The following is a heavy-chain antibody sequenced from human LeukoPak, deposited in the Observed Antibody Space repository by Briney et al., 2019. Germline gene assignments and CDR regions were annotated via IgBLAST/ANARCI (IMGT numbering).Heavy chain of an antibody. CDR2: IGGSGIRT. V-gene: IGHV3-23*01. Sequence: GGSLRLSCSASGFTFTTYGMNRVRQAPGKGLEWVSGIGGSGIRTYYADSVKGRFTISRDNSKNTLYLQMNSLKDEDTAVYYCAKDSHWILFDDWGQGTLVTVSS. CDR1: GFTFTTYG. CDR3: AKDSHWILFDD. J-gene: IGHJ4*02. D-gene: IGHD2-2*03.